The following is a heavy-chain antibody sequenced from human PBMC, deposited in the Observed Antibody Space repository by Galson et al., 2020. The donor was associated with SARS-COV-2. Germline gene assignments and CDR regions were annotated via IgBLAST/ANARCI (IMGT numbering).Heavy chain of an antibody. D-gene: IGHD2-21*01. V-gene: IGHV4-4*02. Sequence: SETLSLTCAVSGASISSVNWWTWVRQAPGKGLEWIREIYYSGSTNYNPSLKSRVSILADTSKNEVSLKLSSVTAADTAVYYCARDLFCGGDCYYFDSWGQGTLVTVSS. J-gene: IGHJ4*02. CDR1: GASISSVNW. CDR2: IYYSGST. CDR3: ARDLFCGGDCYYFDS.